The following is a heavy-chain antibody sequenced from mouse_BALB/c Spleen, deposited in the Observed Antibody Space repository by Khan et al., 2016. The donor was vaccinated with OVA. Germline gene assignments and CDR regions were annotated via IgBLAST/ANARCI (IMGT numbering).Heavy chain of an antibody. Sequence: EVQLQESGPGLVKPSQSLSLTCTVTGYSITSGSGWNWIRQFPGNQLEWRDYIRYSGSTNYNPTLKNQISITRDTSKNQFFLQLNSVTTEDTATYYCARAARIKYWGQGTTLTVSS. V-gene: IGHV3-1*02. CDR1: GYSITSGSG. D-gene: IGHD1-2*01. CDR2: IRYSGST. J-gene: IGHJ2*01. CDR3: ARAARIKY.